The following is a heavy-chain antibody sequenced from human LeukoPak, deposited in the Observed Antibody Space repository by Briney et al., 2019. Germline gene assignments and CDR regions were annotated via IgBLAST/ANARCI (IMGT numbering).Heavy chain of an antibody. CDR1: GYSISSGYY. CDR2: VYHSGST. Sequence: SETLSLTCTVSGYSISSGYYWGWIRQPPGKGLQWIGSVYHSGSTYYNPSLNSRVTISVYTSKNQFSLKLTSVTAADTAVYYCARETHLLFSDYXXQGSLVTVXS. J-gene: IGHJ4*02. V-gene: IGHV4-38-2*02. D-gene: IGHD2-21*01. CDR3: ARETHLLFSDY.